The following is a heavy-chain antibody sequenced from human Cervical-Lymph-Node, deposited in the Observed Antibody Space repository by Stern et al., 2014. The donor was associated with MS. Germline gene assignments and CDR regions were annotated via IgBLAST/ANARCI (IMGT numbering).Heavy chain of an antibody. CDR3: ARATDL. J-gene: IGHJ5*02. CDR1: GASITRYY. V-gene: IGHV4-59*01. Sequence: VQLVESGPGLLRPSETLSLTCTVSGASITRYYWSWIRQPPGKGLEWSGYIYYRGNTNYNASLKGRVAISIGTSKTQFSLRLSSVTAADTAVYYCARATDLWGQGTLVTVSS. CDR2: IYYRGNT.